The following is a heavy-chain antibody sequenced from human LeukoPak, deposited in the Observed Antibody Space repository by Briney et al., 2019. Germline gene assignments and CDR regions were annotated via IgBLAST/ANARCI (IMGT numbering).Heavy chain of an antibody. CDR2: IYYSGST. CDR1: GGSISSYY. CDR3: ARRVRAYCSGGSCYDDWYFDL. J-gene: IGHJ2*01. D-gene: IGHD2-15*01. Sequence: SETLSLTCSVSGGSISSYYWSWIRQPPGKGLECIGYIYYSGSTNYSPSLKSRVTISVDTSKNHFSLNLSSVTAADTAVYYCARRVRAYCSGGSCYDDWYFDLWGRGTLVTVSS. V-gene: IGHV4-59*08.